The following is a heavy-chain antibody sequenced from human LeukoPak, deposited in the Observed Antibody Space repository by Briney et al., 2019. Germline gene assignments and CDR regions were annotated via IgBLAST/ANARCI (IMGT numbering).Heavy chain of an antibody. V-gene: IGHV3-23*01. J-gene: IGHJ4*02. Sequence: GGSLRLSCAASGFTFSSYAMSWVRQAPGKGLEWVSAISGSGGSTYYADSVKGRFTISRDNSKNTLYLQMNSLRAEDTAVYYCAKDSKNDYVWGSYPHEGGHFDYWGQGTLVTVSS. D-gene: IGHD3-16*02. CDR2: ISGSGGST. CDR3: AKDSKNDYVWGSYPHEGGHFDY. CDR1: GFTFSSYA.